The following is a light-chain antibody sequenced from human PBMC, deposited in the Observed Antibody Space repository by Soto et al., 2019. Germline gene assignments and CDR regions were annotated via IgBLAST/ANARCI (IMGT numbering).Light chain of an antibody. V-gene: IGKV1-5*01. CDR3: QQYNSYSLT. CDR1: QSISSW. CDR2: DAS. J-gene: IGKJ3*01. Sequence: IQKTQSPSTLSASVGDRVTITCRASQSISSWLAWYQQKPGKAPKLLIYDASSLESGVPSRFSGSGSGTEFTLTISSLQPDDFAPYYCQQYNSYSLTLRPGTKVD.